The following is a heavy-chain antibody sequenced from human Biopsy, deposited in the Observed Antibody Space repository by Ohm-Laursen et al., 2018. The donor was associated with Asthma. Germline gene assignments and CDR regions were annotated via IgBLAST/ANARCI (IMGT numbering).Heavy chain of an antibody. V-gene: IGHV3-53*01. J-gene: IGHJ4*02. CDR3: ARGGSSGWSHYYFDY. D-gene: IGHD6-19*01. CDR1: GFTVSRDH. CDR2: IYSGGTS. Sequence: SLRLSCAASGFTVSRDHMFWVRQAPGKGLEWVSVIYSGGTSHTADSVRGRFTISGDFSKNTLHLQMHSLGVEDTAVYYCARGGSSGWSHYYFDYWGQGTLVTVSS.